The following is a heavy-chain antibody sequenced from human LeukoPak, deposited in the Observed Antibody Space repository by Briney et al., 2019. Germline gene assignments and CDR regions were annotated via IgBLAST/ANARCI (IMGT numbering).Heavy chain of an antibody. Sequence: PGGSLRLSCAASGFTFSSYGMSWVRQAPGKGLEWVSSISASGGGTYYADSVKGRFTISRDNSRNTLYLQMNSLRAEDTAVYYCATLGTTFRWFGPWGQGTLVTVSS. D-gene: IGHD1-1*01. J-gene: IGHJ5*02. V-gene: IGHV3-23*01. CDR2: ISASGGGT. CDR1: GFTFSSYG. CDR3: ATLGTTFRWFGP.